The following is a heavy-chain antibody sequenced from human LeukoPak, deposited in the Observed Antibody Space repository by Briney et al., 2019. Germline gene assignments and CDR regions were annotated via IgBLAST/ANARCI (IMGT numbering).Heavy chain of an antibody. V-gene: IGHV4-34*01. D-gene: IGHD5-18*01. J-gene: IGHJ4*02. CDR3: AIGGGFSYGFIGIPFYY. CDR1: GGSFSGYY. Sequence: SETLSLTCAVYGGSFSGYYWRWIRQPPGKGLEWIGEINHSGSTNYNPSLKSRVTISVDTSKNQFSLKLSSVTAADTAVYYCAIGGGFSYGFIGIPFYYWGQGTLVTVSS. CDR2: INHSGST.